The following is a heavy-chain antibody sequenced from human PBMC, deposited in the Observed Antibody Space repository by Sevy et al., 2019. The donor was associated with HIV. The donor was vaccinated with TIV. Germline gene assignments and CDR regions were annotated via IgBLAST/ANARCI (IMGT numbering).Heavy chain of an antibody. CDR1: ADTFTNNY. J-gene: IGHJ4*02. CDR3: VRADPAQHFDS. CDR2: MDPSAGNA. V-gene: IGHV1-46*01. Sequence: ASVKVSCKASADTFTNNYMHWVRQAPGQGLEWMGIMDPSAGNASYAQRFQGRVTMTRDTSTSTLYMDLNSLRSEDTAVYYCVRADPAQHFDSWGQGTLVTVSS.